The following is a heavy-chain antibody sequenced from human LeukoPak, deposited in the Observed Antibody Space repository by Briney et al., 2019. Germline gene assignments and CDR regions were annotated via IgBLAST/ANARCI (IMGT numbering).Heavy chain of an antibody. D-gene: IGHD2-15*01. CDR1: GFTLRNYW. J-gene: IGHJ4*02. Sequence: GGSLRLSCAASGFTLRNYWMGWVRQAPGERLEWVANTKPDGTAEYYADSVRGRFTTSRDNANNFLYLQMNSLRGEDTAVYYCARDGGLHTNFDYWGQGTLVTVSS. CDR2: TKPDGTAE. V-gene: IGHV3-7*01. CDR3: ARDGGLHTNFDY.